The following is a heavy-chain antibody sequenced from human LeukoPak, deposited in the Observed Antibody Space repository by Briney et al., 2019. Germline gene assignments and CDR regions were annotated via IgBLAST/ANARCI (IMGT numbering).Heavy chain of an antibody. CDR1: GGSFSGYY. V-gene: IGHV4-34*01. D-gene: IGHD2-15*01. CDR2: INYSGST. J-gene: IGHJ5*02. Sequence: SETLSLTCAVYGGSFSGYYWSRIRQPPGKGLEWIGEINYSGSTNYNPSLKSRVTISVDTSKNQFSLKLSSVTAADTAVYYCARGRGTRAQIVVVAAYYGNGWFDPWGQGTLVTVSS. CDR3: ARGRGTRAQIVVVAAYYGNGWFDP.